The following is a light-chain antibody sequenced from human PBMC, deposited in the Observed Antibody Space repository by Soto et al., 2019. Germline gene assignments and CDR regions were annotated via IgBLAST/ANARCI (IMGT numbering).Light chain of an antibody. V-gene: IGKV1D-13*01. CDR1: QGIGDA. CDR2: DAS. CDR3: QQFNDYPFT. Sequence: AIQLTQSPSSLSASVGDRVTITCRASQGIGDAVAWYQQKPGRPPKLLIYDASRLESGVPSRFSGSGSGTDSTLAISSLQPEDFTTYYCQQFNDYPFTFGPGTRVDIK. J-gene: IGKJ3*01.